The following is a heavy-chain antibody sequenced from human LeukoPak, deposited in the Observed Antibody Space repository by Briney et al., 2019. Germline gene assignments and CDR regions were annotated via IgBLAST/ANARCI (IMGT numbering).Heavy chain of an antibody. J-gene: IGHJ6*03. CDR1: GGSINSGGSY. CDR3: ARDNGDYRSIYYYMDV. CDR2: IYYSLSS. Sequence: SQTLSLTCTVSGGSINSGGSYWSWIRQHPGKGLEWIGCIYYSLSSYYNPSLKSRITLSLDTSKNQFSLKLSSVTAADTAVYYCARDNGDYRSIYYYMDVWGKGTTVTVSS. D-gene: IGHD4-11*01. V-gene: IGHV4-31*03.